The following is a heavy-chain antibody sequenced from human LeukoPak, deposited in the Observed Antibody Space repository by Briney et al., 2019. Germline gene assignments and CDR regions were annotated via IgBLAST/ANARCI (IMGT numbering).Heavy chain of an antibody. J-gene: IGHJ3*02. V-gene: IGHV4-31*03. Sequence: SETLSLTCTVSGGSISSGGYYWSWIRQHPGKGLEWIGYIYYSGSTYYNPSLKSRVTISVDTSKNQFSLKLSSVTAADTAVYYCARQRITVIVVVFDAFDIWGQGTMVTVSS. D-gene: IGHD3-22*01. CDR3: ARQRITVIVVVFDAFDI. CDR2: IYYSGST. CDR1: GGSISSGGYY.